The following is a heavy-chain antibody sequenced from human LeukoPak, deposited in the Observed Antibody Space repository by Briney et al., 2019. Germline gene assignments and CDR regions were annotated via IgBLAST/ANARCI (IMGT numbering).Heavy chain of an antibody. J-gene: IGHJ4*02. CDR3: ARDKPAYYGSGSHFDY. Sequence: GGSLRLSCGASGFIFSDYWMSWVRQAPGKGLEWVAQIKEDGSEKYYIDSVKGRFIISRDNAKTLLYLQMDSLRPEDTAVYYCARDKPAYYGSGSHFDYWGQGTLVIVSS. V-gene: IGHV3-7*01. D-gene: IGHD3-10*01. CDR2: IKEDGSEK. CDR1: GFIFSDYW.